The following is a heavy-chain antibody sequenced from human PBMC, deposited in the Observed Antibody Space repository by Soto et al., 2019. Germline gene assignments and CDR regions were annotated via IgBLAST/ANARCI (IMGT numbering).Heavy chain of an antibody. D-gene: IGHD1-26*01. CDR2: IYYSGST. V-gene: IGHV4-61*01. CDR3: ARAGLGDGSDY. CDR1: GGSVSSGSYY. J-gene: IGHJ4*02. Sequence: QVQLQESGPGLVKPSETLSLTCTVSGGSVSSGSYYWSWIRQPPGKGLEWIGYIYYSGSTKNNPSLKSRVTISVDTSKNHFSLKLSSVTAADTAVYYCARAGLGDGSDYWGQGTLVTVSS.